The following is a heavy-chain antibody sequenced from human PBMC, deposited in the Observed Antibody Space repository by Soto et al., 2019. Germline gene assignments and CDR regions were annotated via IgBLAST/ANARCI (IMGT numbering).Heavy chain of an antibody. CDR1: GFMFTTYN. CDR3: ARGLGLTDIVVVPAAMRAFDI. D-gene: IGHD2-2*01. V-gene: IGHV3-48*01. CDR2: IGSRSTAI. J-gene: IGHJ3*02. Sequence: GGSLRLSCAGSGFMFTTYNMNWVRQAPGRGLEWVAHIGSRSTAIYYADSVKGRFTISRDNANNSLYLQMNSLRAEDTAVYYCARGLGLTDIVVVPAAMRAFDIWGQGTMVTVSS.